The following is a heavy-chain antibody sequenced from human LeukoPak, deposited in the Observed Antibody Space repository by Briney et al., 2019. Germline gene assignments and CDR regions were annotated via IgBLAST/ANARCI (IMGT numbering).Heavy chain of an antibody. V-gene: IGHV4-61*02. Sequence: PSQTLSLTCTVSGGSISSGSYYWSWIRQPAGKGLEWIGRINTSGSTNYNPSLKSRVTISVDTSKNQFSLKLSSVTAADTAVYYCASIQSSYFGLDVWGQGTTVTVSS. D-gene: IGHD4-11*01. J-gene: IGHJ6*02. CDR2: INTSGST. CDR3: ASIQSSYFGLDV. CDR1: GGSISSGSYY.